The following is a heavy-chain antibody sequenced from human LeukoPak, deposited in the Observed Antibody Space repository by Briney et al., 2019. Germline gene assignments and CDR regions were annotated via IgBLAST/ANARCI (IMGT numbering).Heavy chain of an antibody. Sequence: GASVKVSCKASGYTFTGYYIHWVRQAPGQGLEWMGRIIPNSGGTNYAQKFQGRVTMTRDTSISTAYMELSRLRSDDTAAYYCARSPPNGWYRAGSQDVWGQGTMVVVSS. CDR2: IIPNSGGT. V-gene: IGHV1-2*06. J-gene: IGHJ3*01. CDR3: ARSPPNGWYRAGSQDV. D-gene: IGHD6-19*01. CDR1: GYTFTGYY.